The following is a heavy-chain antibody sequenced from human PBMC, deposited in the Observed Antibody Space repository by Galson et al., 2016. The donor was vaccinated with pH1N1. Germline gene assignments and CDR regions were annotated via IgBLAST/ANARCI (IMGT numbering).Heavy chain of an antibody. Sequence: SVKVSCKASGLTFTLTSADINWVRQAPGQGLEWLGWMNPNSGNTGYAQKFQGRVTMTRNTSIRTAYMELSSLRSEDTAIYYCAIMYCGGDCPPGYFDLWGRGTLVTVSS. CDR2: MNPNSGNT. CDR1: GLTFTLTSAD. V-gene: IGHV1-8*01. CDR3: AIMYCGGDCPPGYFDL. J-gene: IGHJ2*01. D-gene: IGHD2-21*02.